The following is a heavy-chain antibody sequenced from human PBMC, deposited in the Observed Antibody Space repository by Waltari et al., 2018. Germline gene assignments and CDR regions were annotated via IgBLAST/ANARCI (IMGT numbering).Heavy chain of an antibody. V-gene: IGHV3-7*03. J-gene: IGHJ4*02. CDR1: GLTFTRYW. CDR3: ARTGDDY. Sequence: EVLLVESGGGLVQPGGSLRLSCAASGLTFTRYWMSWVRQAPGKGLECVANINQGGSDKNYVDSVKGRFTISRDNAKNSLYLQMNSLRAEDTAVYYCARTGDDYWGQGTLVTVSS. D-gene: IGHD1-1*01. CDR2: INQGGSDK.